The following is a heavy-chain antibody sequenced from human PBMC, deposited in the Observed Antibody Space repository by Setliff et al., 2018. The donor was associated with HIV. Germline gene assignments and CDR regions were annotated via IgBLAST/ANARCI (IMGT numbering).Heavy chain of an antibody. CDR2: ISGSGGST. CDR3: ARRIWGGYSFDY. V-gene: IGHV3-23*01. CDR1: GFTFYIYE. Sequence: PGGSLRLSCAASGFTFYIYEMNWVRQAPGKGLEWVSGISGSGGSTYYADSVKGRFTIARDNSKNTLYLQMNSLRAEDTAVYYCARRIWGGYSFDYWGQGTLVTVSS. D-gene: IGHD3-3*01. J-gene: IGHJ4*02.